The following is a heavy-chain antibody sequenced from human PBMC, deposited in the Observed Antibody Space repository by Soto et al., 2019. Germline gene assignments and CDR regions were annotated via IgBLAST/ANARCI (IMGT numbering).Heavy chain of an antibody. CDR1: GFTFSSYG. D-gene: IGHD4-17*01. CDR3: ARGYYGDYGAPTLDY. Sequence: PGGSLRLSXAASGFTFSSYGMHWVRQAPGKGLEWVAVIWYDGSNKYYADSVKGRFTISRDNSKNTLYLQMNSLRAEDTAVYYCARGYYGDYGAPTLDYWGQGTLVTVSS. J-gene: IGHJ4*02. V-gene: IGHV3-33*01. CDR2: IWYDGSNK.